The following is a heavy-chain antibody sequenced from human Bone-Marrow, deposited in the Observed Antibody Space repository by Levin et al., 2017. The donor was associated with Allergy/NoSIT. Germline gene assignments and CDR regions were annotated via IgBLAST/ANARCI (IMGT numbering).Heavy chain of an antibody. CDR1: GFTFSSYA. V-gene: IGHV3-30*04. CDR3: ARGKKEVRSGWLPGVDY. J-gene: IGHJ4*02. Sequence: PGGSLRLSCAASGFTFSSYAMHWVRQAPGKGLEWVAVISYDGSNKYYADSVKGRFTISRDNSKNTLYLQMNSLRAEDTAVYYCARGKKEVRSGWLPGVDYWGQGTLVTVSS. D-gene: IGHD6-19*01. CDR2: ISYDGSNK.